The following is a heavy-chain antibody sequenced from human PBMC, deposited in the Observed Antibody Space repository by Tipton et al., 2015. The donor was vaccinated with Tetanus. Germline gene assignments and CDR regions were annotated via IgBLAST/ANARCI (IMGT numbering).Heavy chain of an antibody. V-gene: IGHV4-4*07. D-gene: IGHD6-19*01. J-gene: IGHJ4*02. CDR2: IYTSGST. Sequence: TLSLTCAVYGGSFSGYYWSWIRQPAGKGLEWIGRIYTSGSTNYNPSLKSRVTMSVDTSKNQFSLKLSSVTAADTAVYYCARDFYSSGWIDYWGQGTLVTVSS. CDR3: ARDFYSSGWIDY. CDR1: GGSFSGYY.